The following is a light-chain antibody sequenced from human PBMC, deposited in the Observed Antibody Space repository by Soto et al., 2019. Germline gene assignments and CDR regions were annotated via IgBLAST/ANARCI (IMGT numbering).Light chain of an antibody. CDR3: SSYAGTKTLV. J-gene: IGLJ2*01. V-gene: IGLV2-14*01. CDR2: EVT. Sequence: QSALTQPASVSGSPGQSITISCTGTSSDVGGYNSVSWYQQHPGTAPKLIIYEVTNRPSGVSNRFSGSKSGNTASLTVSGLQAGDEADYYCSSYAGTKTLVFGGGTKLTVL. CDR1: SSDVGGYNS.